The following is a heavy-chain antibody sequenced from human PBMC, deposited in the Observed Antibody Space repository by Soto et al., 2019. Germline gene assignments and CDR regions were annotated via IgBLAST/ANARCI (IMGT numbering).Heavy chain of an antibody. D-gene: IGHD3-10*01. CDR1: GGTFSSYA. V-gene: IGHV1-69*13. Sequence: SVKVSCKXSGGTFSSYAISWVRQAPGQGLEWMGGIIPIFGTANYAQKFQGRVTITADESTSTAYMELSSLRSEDTAVYYCARDPPDYGSGSSSDINFDYWGQGTLVTVSS. CDR3: ARDPPDYGSGSSSDINFDY. J-gene: IGHJ4*02. CDR2: IIPIFGTA.